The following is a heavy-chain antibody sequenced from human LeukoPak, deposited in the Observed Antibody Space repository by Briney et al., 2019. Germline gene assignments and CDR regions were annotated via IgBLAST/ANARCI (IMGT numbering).Heavy chain of an antibody. Sequence: GGSLRLSCAASGFTFSSYAMSWVRQAPGKGLEWVSAISGSGGSTYYADSVKGRFTISRDNSKNTLYLQMNSLRAEDTAVYYCAKDPEDIVVVPAGEDWLDPWGQGTLVTVSS. CDR2: ISGSGGST. CDR3: AKDPEDIVVVPAGEDWLDP. D-gene: IGHD2-2*01. V-gene: IGHV3-23*01. J-gene: IGHJ5*02. CDR1: GFTFSSYA.